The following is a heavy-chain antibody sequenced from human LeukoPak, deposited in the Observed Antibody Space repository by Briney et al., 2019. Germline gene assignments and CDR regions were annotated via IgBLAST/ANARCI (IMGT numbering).Heavy chain of an antibody. CDR2: IYHSGST. D-gene: IGHD3-22*01. V-gene: IGHV4-38-2*01. Sequence: PSETPSLTCAVSGYSISSGYYWGWIRQPPGKGLEWIGSIYHSGSTYYNPSLKSRVTISLDTSKNQFSLKLSSVTAADTAVYYCARAQSYYHSSGYYYASFFGHWGQGTLVTVSS. CDR1: GYSISSGYY. CDR3: ARAQSYYHSSGYYYASFFGH. J-gene: IGHJ4*02.